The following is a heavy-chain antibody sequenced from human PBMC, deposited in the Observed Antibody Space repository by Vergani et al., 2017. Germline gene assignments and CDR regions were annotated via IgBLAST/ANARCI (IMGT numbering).Heavy chain of an antibody. CDR1: GGSISGGGYY. Sequence: QVRLQESGPGLLKPSQTLSLTCTVSGGSISGGGYYWNWIRQRPGKGLEWIGYIHNSGSTYYKPSLESRLTLSLDTSKNQFSLKLSSVTAADTAVYYCARVPVQFNYCSSTSCFHPKYYFDYWGQGTLVTVSS. V-gene: IGHV4-31*03. D-gene: IGHD2-2*01. J-gene: IGHJ4*02. CDR3: ARVPVQFNYCSSTSCFHPKYYFDY. CDR2: IHNSGST.